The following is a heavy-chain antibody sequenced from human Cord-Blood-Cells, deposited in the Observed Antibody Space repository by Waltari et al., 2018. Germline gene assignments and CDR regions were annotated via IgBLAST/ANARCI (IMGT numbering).Heavy chain of an antibody. J-gene: IGHJ4*02. D-gene: IGHD6-6*01. CDR3: ARPVSGSSSYFDY. CDR1: GYSFTSYW. Sequence: EVQLVQSGAEVKKPGESLKISCKGSGYSFTSYWIGWVRQMPGKGLEWMGIIYPVDSDYRYSPSFQGQVSDSAYKSINSAYLQWSSLQASDTAMYYCARPVSGSSSYFDYWGQGTLVTVSS. V-gene: IGHV5-51*01. CDR2: IYPVDSDY.